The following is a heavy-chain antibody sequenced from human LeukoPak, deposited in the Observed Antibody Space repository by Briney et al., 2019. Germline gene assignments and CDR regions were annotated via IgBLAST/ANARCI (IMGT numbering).Heavy chain of an antibody. V-gene: IGHV3-33*01. J-gene: IGHJ6*02. CDR1: GFTVRSDG. CDR2: IWYDGSNK. D-gene: IGHD6-19*01. CDR3: ARDLQWLVFSYGMDV. Sequence: PGRSLRLSDAASGFTVRSDGRHWLREAPGKGLLGVGVIWYDGSNKYYADSVKGRFTISRDNSKNTLYLQMNSLKAEDTAVYYCARDLQWLVFSYGMDVWGQGTTVTVSS.